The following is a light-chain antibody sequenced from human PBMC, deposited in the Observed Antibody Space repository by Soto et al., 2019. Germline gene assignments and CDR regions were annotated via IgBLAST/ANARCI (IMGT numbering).Light chain of an antibody. CDR3: QVWDSSTGV. CDR2: RDN. V-gene: IGLV3-9*01. Sequence: SYELTQPLSVSVALGQTARITCGGNNIGSKNVHWHQQKPGQAPVLVIYRDNNRPSGIPERFSGSNSGNTATLTISRAQAGDEADYYCQVWDSSTGVFGGGTKVTVL. J-gene: IGLJ2*01. CDR1: NIGSKN.